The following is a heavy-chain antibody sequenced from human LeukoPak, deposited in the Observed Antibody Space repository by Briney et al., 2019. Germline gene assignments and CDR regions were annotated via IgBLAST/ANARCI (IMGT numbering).Heavy chain of an antibody. Sequence: GXSLXLSCGASGLTVSSYGMSWVRQAPGKGLEWVSTIIGSAVNTYYADSVKGRFTISRDDSKNTVYLQMNSLRAEDTAVYSCAKYTSGTSYRGLDQWGQGTLVTVSS. CDR1: GLTVSSYG. D-gene: IGHD3-10*01. V-gene: IGHV3-23*01. J-gene: IGHJ4*02. CDR2: IIGSAVNT. CDR3: AKYTSGTSYRGLDQ.